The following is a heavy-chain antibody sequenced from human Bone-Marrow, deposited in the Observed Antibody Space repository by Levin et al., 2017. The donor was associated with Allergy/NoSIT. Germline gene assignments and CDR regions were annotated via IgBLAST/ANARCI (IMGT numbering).Heavy chain of an antibody. J-gene: IGHJ4*02. CDR3: ARALWGSGSQDYFDY. CDR1: GDTFSSYA. CDR2: IIPIFDTT. Sequence: ASVKVSCKASGDTFSSYAIRWVRQAPGQGLEWMGGIIPIFDTTNYAQKFQGRVTITADKSTSTGYLELSSLRPEDTAVYYCARALWGSGSQDYFDYWGQGTLVTVSS. V-gene: IGHV1-69*06. D-gene: IGHD3-10*01.